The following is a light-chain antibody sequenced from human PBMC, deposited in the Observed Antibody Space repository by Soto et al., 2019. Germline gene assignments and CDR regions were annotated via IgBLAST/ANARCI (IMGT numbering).Light chain of an antibody. CDR1: QSVRNN. V-gene: IGKV3-15*01. CDR2: GAS. J-gene: IGKJ1*01. CDR3: QQYNDWPPWT. Sequence: IEMTQSPATLSVSPGDRATLSCRASQSVRNNLAWYQRRPGQAPRLLIYGASTRATGIPARFSGSGSGTDFTLTISSLQSEDFAVYYCQQYNDWPPWTFGQGTKVVIK.